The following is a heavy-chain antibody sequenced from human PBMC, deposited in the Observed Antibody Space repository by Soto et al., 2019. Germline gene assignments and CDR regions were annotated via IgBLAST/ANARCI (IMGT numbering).Heavy chain of an antibody. CDR3: ARERTGRFDY. CDR2: MNPNSANT. J-gene: IGHJ4*02. Sequence: QVQLVQSGAEVKKPGASVKVSCKASGYTFSSYDINWVRQATGQGLEWMGWMNPNSANTGYAQKFQGRVTMTKNTSISTSYMELSSLRSADTAVYYCARERTGRFDYWGQGTLVTVSS. D-gene: IGHD3-10*01. V-gene: IGHV1-8*01. CDR1: GYTFSSYD.